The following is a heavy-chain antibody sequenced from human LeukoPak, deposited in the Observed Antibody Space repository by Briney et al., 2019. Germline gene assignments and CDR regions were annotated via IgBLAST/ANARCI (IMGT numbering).Heavy chain of an antibody. V-gene: IGHV4-59*01. Sequence: SETLSPTGTVSGGAISSYYWSWIRQPPGKGLEWIGYIYYSGGTKYNPSLMSRVTISVDRAQNQFSLSLRSVTAADTAVYYCARDGLYDSSGCYMNSWGQGTLVIVSS. CDR2: IYYSGGT. J-gene: IGHJ1*01. D-gene: IGHD3-22*01. CDR3: ARDGLYDSSGCYMNS. CDR1: GGAISSYY.